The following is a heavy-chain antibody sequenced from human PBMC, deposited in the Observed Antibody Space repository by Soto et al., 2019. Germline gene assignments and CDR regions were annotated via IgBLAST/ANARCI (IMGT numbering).Heavy chain of an antibody. Sequence: PSETLSLTCTVSGGSISSYYWSWIRQPPGEGLEWIGYMYYSGSTNYNPSLKSRVTISVDTSKNQFSLKLSSVTAADTAVYYCGGKNYDSSGYFDYWGQGTLVTVSS. CDR2: MYYSGST. V-gene: IGHV4-59*01. J-gene: IGHJ4*02. CDR1: GGSISSYY. CDR3: GGKNYDSSGYFDY. D-gene: IGHD3-22*01.